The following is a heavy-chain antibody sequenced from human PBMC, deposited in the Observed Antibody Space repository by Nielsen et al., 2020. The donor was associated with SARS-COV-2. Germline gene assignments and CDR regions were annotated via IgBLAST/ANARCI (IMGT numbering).Heavy chain of an antibody. V-gene: IGHV3-9*01. Sequence: SLKISCAASGFTFDDYAMHWVRQAPGKGLEWVSGISWNSGSIGYADSVKGRFTISRDNAKNSLYLQMNSLRAEDTALYYCATLPAPENYYYGMDVWGQGTTVPSP. CDR1: GFTFDDYA. CDR3: ATLPAPENYYYGMDV. D-gene: IGHD2-2*01. J-gene: IGHJ6*02. CDR2: ISWNSGSI.